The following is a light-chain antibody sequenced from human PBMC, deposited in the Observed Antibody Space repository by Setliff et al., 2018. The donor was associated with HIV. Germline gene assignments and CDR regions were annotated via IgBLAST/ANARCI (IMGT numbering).Light chain of an antibody. CDR2: DVS. J-gene: IGLJ1*01. CDR1: NSDVGGYNY. V-gene: IGLV2-14*03. Sequence: QSALTQPASVSASPGQSITISRTGTNSDVGGYNYVSWFQQHPGKAPKLMIFDVSNRPSGVSNRFSASKSGNTASLTISGLQAEDEADYYCSSYGNSPYVFGTGTKVTVL. CDR3: SSYGNSPYV.